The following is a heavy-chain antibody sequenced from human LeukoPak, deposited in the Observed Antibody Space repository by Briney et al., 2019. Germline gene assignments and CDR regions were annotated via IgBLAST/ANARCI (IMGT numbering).Heavy chain of an antibody. J-gene: IGHJ6*02. V-gene: IGHV3-33*01. CDR3: ATGTGTTYYYYYYGMDV. Sequence: PGGSLRLSCAASGFSFSNYGMHWVRQAPGKGLEWVAVIWYDGSNKYYADSVKGRFTISRDNSKNTLYVQMSSLRAEDTAVYYCATGTGTTYYYYYYGMDVWGQGTTVTVSS. D-gene: IGHD1-7*01. CDR1: GFSFSNYG. CDR2: IWYDGSNK.